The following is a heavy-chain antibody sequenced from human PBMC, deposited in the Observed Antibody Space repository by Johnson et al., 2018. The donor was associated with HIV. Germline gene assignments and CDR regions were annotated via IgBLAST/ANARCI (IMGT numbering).Heavy chain of an antibody. CDR3: ARDRHDSSGYYWGNAFDI. V-gene: IGHV3-30-3*01. CDR1: GFTFSSYA. D-gene: IGHD3-22*01. J-gene: IGHJ3*02. CDR2: ISYDGNNK. Sequence: VQLVESGGGVVQPGRSLRLSCVASGFTFSSYAMHWVRQAPGKGLEWVAVISYDGNNKYYTDSVKGRFTISRDNSKSTLYLQMNSLGAEDTAVYYCARDRHDSSGYYWGNAFDIWGQGTMVTVSS.